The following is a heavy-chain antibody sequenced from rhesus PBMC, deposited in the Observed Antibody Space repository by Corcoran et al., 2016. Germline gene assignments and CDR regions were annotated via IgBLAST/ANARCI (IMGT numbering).Heavy chain of an antibody. J-gene: IGHJ4*01. CDR1: GFTFSTYG. D-gene: IGHD5-24*01. Sequence: EVQLVESGGGLAKPGGSLRLPCAPSGFTFSTYGRNGVRQAPVKGLEWVSVINMGGGRTNYADSVKGRFNISRDNSKNTLALQMNSLRAEDTAVYYCAKAGGGTVATRYFDYWGQGVLVTVSS. CDR3: AKAGGGTVATRYFDY. CDR2: INMGGGRT. V-gene: IGHV3S25*01.